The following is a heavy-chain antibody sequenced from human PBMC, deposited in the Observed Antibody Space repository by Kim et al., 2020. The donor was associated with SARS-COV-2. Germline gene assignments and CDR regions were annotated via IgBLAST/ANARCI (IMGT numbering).Heavy chain of an antibody. CDR1: GYTFTSYA. D-gene: IGHD4-17*01. CDR2: INAGNGNT. V-gene: IGHV1-3*01. CDR3: ARDHYPDTDYGDYWVGSRGYYYYGMDV. Sequence: ASVKVSCKASGYTFTSYAMHWVRQAPGQRLEWMGWINAGNGNTKYSQKFQGRVTITRDTSASTAYMELSSLRSEDTAVYYCARDHYPDTDYGDYWVGSRGYYYYGMDVWGQGTPVTVSS. J-gene: IGHJ6*02.